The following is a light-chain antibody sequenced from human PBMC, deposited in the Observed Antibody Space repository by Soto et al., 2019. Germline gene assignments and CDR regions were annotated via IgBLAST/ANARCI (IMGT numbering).Light chain of an antibody. CDR3: QSYDSSLSGWV. CDR1: SSNIGAGYD. J-gene: IGLJ3*02. Sequence: VLTQPPSVSGAPGQRVTISCTGSSSNIGAGYDVHWYQQLPGTAPKLLIYGNSNRPSGVPDRFSGSKSGTSASLAITGLQAEDEADYYCQSYDSSLSGWVFGGGTKLTGL. CDR2: GNS. V-gene: IGLV1-40*01.